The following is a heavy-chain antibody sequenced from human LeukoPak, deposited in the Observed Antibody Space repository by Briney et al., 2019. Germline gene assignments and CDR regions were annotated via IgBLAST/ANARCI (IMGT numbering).Heavy chain of an antibody. Sequence: PGGSLRLSCAVSGIGFTFSNYAMSWVRQAPGKGLEWVAFIRYDGSNKYYADSVKGRFTISRDNSKNTLYLQMNSLRAEDTAVYYCARANRLLWSDAFDIWGQGTMVTVSS. D-gene: IGHD3-10*01. CDR1: GIGFTFSNYA. CDR3: ARANRLLWSDAFDI. CDR2: IRYDGSNK. V-gene: IGHV3-30*02. J-gene: IGHJ3*02.